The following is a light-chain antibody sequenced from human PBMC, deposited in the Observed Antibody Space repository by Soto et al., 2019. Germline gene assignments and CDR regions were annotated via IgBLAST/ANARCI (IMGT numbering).Light chain of an antibody. CDR3: QVWDSTFDHYV. J-gene: IGLJ1*01. Sequence: SYELTQPPSVSVAPGQTARITCGGTNIGSKSVHWYQQKPGQAPVLVVYDDDDRPSGIPERFSGSNSGNTATLTISRVEAGDEADYYCQVWDSTFDHYVFGTGTKLTVL. CDR2: DDD. CDR1: NIGSKS. V-gene: IGLV3-21*02.